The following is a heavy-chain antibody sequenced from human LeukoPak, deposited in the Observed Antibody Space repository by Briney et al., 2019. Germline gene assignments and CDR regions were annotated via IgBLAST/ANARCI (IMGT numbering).Heavy chain of an antibody. D-gene: IGHD6-19*01. V-gene: IGHV3-23*01. CDR2: ISDSDGST. CDR3: AKVRAGWYFDY. Sequence: PGGSLRLSCAASGFTFSSYSMNWVRQAPGKGLEWVSVISDSDGSTNYTDSVKGRFTISRDNSENTLYLQMNSLGAEDTAVYYCAKVRAGWYFDYWGQGTLVTVSS. CDR1: GFTFSSYS. J-gene: IGHJ4*02.